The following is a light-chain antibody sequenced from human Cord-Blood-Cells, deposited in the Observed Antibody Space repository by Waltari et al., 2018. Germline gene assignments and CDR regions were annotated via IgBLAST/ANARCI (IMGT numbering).Light chain of an antibody. CDR1: QSVSSY. J-gene: IGKJ3*01. CDR2: DAS. Sequence: EIVLTQSPATLSLSPGERATLSCRASQSVSSYLAWYQQKPGQAPRLLIYDASNRATGIPARFSGSGSGTDFTLIISSLELEDFAVYYCQQRSNWPPVFTFGPGTKVDIK. CDR3: QQRSNWPPVFT. V-gene: IGKV3-11*01.